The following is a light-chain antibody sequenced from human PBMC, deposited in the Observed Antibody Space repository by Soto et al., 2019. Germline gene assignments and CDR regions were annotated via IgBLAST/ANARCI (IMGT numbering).Light chain of an antibody. CDR2: EVS. CDR1: SSDVGGYDY. V-gene: IGLV2-8*01. Sequence: QSALTQPPYASGSPGQSVTISCTGTSSDVGGYDYVSWYQHHPGEAPKLMIYEVSKRPSGVPDRFSGSKSGNTASLTVSGLQAEDEADYFCCSYAGSNNYYVFGTGTKATVL. CDR3: CSYAGSNNYYV. J-gene: IGLJ1*01.